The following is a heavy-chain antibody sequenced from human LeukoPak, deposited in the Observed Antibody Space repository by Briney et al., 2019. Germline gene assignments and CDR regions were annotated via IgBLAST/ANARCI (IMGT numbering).Heavy chain of an antibody. V-gene: IGHV1-18*01. J-gene: IGHJ4*02. CDR2: ISAYNGNT. CDR1: GYTFTTFG. CDR3: ARDRSSSDY. Sequence: ASVKVSCKASGYTFTTFGVTWVRQAPRQGLEWMGWISAYNGNTNYAQKFQGRVTMTTDTSTNTAYMDLRSLRSDDTALYYCARDRSSSDYWGQGTLVTVSS.